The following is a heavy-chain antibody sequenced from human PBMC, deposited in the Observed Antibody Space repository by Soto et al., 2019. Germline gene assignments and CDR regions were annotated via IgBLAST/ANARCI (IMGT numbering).Heavy chain of an antibody. CDR1: GGSISSGDYF. J-gene: IGHJ4*02. CDR2: IYSTGST. D-gene: IGHD2-2*01. Sequence: QVQLQESGPGLVKSSQTLSLTCTVSGGSISSGDYFWSWIRQPPGKGLVWIGYIYSTGSTYYNPSXTXRXXMSVEPSNTQFSLKLNSVTAADTAVYYCARRMPIASYPFDYWGQGSLVTVSS. CDR3: ARRMPIASYPFDY. V-gene: IGHV4-30-4*01.